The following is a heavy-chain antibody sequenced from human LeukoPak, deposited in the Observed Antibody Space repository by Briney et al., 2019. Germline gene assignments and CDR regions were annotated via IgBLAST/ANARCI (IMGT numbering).Heavy chain of an antibody. CDR2: IYYSGNT. V-gene: IGHV4-39*07. CDR3: ARGDNGGDDFDY. CDR1: GGSISSSSYY. Sequence: SETLSLTCTVSGGSISSSSYYWGWIRQPPGKGLEWIGSIYYSGNTYYNPSLKSRVTISVDKSKNQFSLKLSAVTAADTAVYYCARGDNGGDDFDYWGQGTLVTVSS. J-gene: IGHJ4*02. D-gene: IGHD4-23*01.